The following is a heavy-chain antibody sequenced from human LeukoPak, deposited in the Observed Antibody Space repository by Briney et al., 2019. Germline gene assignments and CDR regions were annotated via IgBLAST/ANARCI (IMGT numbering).Heavy chain of an antibody. Sequence: ASVKVSCKASGYTFTSYGISWVRQAPGQGLEWMGWISAYNGNTNYAQKLQGRVTMTTDTSTSTAYMELRSLRSDDTAVYYCARSSSVTIPGYYFDYWGQETLVTVSS. J-gene: IGHJ4*02. CDR2: ISAYNGNT. CDR3: ARSSSVTIPGYYFDY. CDR1: GYTFTSYG. D-gene: IGHD2-21*01. V-gene: IGHV1-18*01.